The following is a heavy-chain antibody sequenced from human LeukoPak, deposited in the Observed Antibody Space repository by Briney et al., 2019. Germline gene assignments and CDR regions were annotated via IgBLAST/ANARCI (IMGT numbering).Heavy chain of an antibody. Sequence: SVKVSCKASGGTFSSYAISWVRQAPGQGLEWMGGIIPIFGAANYAQKFQGRVTITTDESTSTAYMELSSLRSEDTAVYYCARDSGSYFRAFDIWGQGTMVTVSS. J-gene: IGHJ3*02. CDR2: IIPIFGAA. D-gene: IGHD1-26*01. V-gene: IGHV1-69*05. CDR3: ARDSGSYFRAFDI. CDR1: GGTFSSYA.